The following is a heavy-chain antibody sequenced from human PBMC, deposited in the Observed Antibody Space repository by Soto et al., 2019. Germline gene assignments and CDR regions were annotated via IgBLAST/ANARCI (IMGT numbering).Heavy chain of an antibody. V-gene: IGHV4-59*01. Sequence: SETLSLTCTVSGGSISSYYWSWIRQPPGKGLEWMGYIYYSGSTNYNPSLKSRVTISVDTSKNQFSLKLSSVTAADTAVYYCASLGRYCSSTSCPLSPKTNYYYYYYMDVWGKGTTVTVSS. D-gene: IGHD2-2*01. CDR2: IYYSGST. J-gene: IGHJ6*03. CDR1: GGSISSYY. CDR3: ASLGRYCSSTSCPLSPKTNYYYYYYMDV.